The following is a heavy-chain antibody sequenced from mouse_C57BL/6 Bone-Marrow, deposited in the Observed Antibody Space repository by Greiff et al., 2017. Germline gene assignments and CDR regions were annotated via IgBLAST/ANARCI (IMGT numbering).Heavy chain of an antibody. D-gene: IGHD2-5*01. V-gene: IGHV1-55*01. CDR2: IYPGSGST. Sequence: QVQLKQPGAELVKPGASVKMSCKASGYTFTSYWITWVKQRPGQGLEWIGDIYPGSGSTNYNEKFKSKATLSVDTSSSTAYMQLSSLTSEDSAVYYCARSFDSNSFCDYWGQGTTLTVSS. J-gene: IGHJ2*01. CDR1: GYTFTSYW. CDR3: ARSFDSNSFCDY.